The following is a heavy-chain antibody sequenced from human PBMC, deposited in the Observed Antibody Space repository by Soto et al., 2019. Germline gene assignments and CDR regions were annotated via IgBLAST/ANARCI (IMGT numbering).Heavy chain of an antibody. J-gene: IGHJ6*04. D-gene: IGHD3-3*01. Sequence: EVQVVESGGGLVQPGGSLRLSCTASGFTFSSYAMHWVRQAPGKGPEYVSAISSDGESTDYANSVKGRFTISRDNSKNTLDLQMGSLRAEDTALYYCTRGGRSDFWSWCRWCYMDVWGKGTTVTVSS. CDR1: GFTFSSYA. CDR2: ISSDGEST. CDR3: TRGGRSDFWSWCRWCYMDV. V-gene: IGHV3-64*01.